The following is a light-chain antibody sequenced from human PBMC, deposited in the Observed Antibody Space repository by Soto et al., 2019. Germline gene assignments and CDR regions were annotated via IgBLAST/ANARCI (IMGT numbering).Light chain of an antibody. CDR1: QSISTF. Sequence: DIQMTQSPSSLSASVGDRVTITCRASQSISTFLLWYQQKPGKAPKGLIYSASKLESGVPSRFSGSGSGTDFTLTISHLQPEDFATYYCQPSHSAPLTFGGGTKVE. J-gene: IGKJ4*01. CDR2: SAS. V-gene: IGKV1-39*01. CDR3: QPSHSAPLT.